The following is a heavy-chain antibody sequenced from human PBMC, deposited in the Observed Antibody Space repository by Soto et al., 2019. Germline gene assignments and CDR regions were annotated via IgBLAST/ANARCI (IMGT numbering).Heavy chain of an antibody. CDR3: ASQPGPYYDFWSGPYYYGMDV. D-gene: IGHD3-3*01. CDR2: IYYSGST. J-gene: IGHJ6*02. Sequence: SETLSLTCTVSGGSISSGGYYWSWIRQHPGKGLEWIGYIYYSGSTYYNPSLKSRVTISVDTSKNQFSLKLSSVTAADTAVYYCASQPGPYYDFWSGPYYYGMDVWGQGPTVTVSS. V-gene: IGHV4-31*03. CDR1: GGSISSGGYY.